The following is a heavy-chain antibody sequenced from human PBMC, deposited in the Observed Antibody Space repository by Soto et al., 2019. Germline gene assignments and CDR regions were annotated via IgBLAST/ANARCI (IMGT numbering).Heavy chain of an antibody. D-gene: IGHD3-10*01. CDR3: AKDRHYPRDYFHY. J-gene: IGHJ4*02. CDR1: GFTFSSSA. CDR2: VSANGQGI. V-gene: IGHV3-23*01. Sequence: GGSLRLSCAASGFTFSSSAISWVRQAPGKGLEWVSAVSANGQGIYYADSVRGRFTISTDSSKNTVFLHMDSLSAEDTAVYYCAKDRHYPRDYFHYWGQGTLVTVSS.